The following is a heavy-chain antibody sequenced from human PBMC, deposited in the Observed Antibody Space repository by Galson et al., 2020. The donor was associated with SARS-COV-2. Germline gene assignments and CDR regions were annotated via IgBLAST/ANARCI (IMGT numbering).Heavy chain of an antibody. CDR3: ARESYDSGWFDY. D-gene: IGHD6-19*01. CDR2: IKQDGSDK. V-gene: IGHV3-7*03. CDR1: GFSFSSYW. Sequence: GGSLRLSCAASGFSFSSYWMTWVRQAPGKGLEWVANIKQDGSDKYYADSVKGRFTISRDNAKNSLYLHMNSLRAEDTAVYYCARESYDSGWFDYWGQGTLVTVSS. J-gene: IGHJ4*02.